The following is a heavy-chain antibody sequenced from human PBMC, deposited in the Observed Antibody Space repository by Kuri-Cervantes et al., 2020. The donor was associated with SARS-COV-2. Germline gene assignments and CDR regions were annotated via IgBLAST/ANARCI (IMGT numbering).Heavy chain of an antibody. D-gene: IGHD6-13*01. V-gene: IGHV1-69*05. CDR3: ARGVGSSWYVGDAFDI. CDR2: IIPIFGTA. Sequence: SVKVSCKASGYTFTGYYMHWVRQAPGQGLEWMGGIIPIFGTANYAQKFQGRVTITTDESTSTAYMELSSLRSEDTAVYYCARGVGSSWYVGDAFDIWGQGTMVTVSS. CDR1: GYTFTGYY. J-gene: IGHJ3*02.